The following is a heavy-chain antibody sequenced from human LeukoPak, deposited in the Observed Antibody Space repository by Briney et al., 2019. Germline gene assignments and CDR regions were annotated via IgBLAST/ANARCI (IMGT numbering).Heavy chain of an antibody. Sequence: GGSLRLSCAAAGFTVSSNYMSWVRQAPGRGLEWVSVIQNGGSTYYADSVKGRFTISRDNSKNTLFLQMNSLRAEDTAVYYCARGGAFDIWGQGTMVTVSS. CDR1: GFTVSSNY. CDR2: IQNGGST. V-gene: IGHV3-66*02. CDR3: ARGGAFDI. J-gene: IGHJ3*02.